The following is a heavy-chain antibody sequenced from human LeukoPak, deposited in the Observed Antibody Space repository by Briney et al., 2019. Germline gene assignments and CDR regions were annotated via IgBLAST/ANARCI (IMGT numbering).Heavy chain of an antibody. V-gene: IGHV4-34*01. J-gene: IGHJ5*02. Sequence: TSETLSLTCAVYGGSFSGYYWSWIRQPPGKGLEWIGEINHSGSTNYNPSLKSRVTISVDTSKNQFSLKLSSVTAADTAVYYCARATYYGSGRRFDPWGQGTLVTVSS. CDR2: INHSGST. D-gene: IGHD3-10*01. CDR1: GGSFSGYY. CDR3: ARATYYGSGRRFDP.